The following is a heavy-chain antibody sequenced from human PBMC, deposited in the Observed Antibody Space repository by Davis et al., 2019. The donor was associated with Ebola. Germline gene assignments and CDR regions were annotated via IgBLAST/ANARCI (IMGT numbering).Heavy chain of an antibody. CDR1: GFSFRSYW. CDR2: IKEDGNEK. Sequence: PGGSLRLSCAASGFSFRSYWMAWVRQAPGKGLEWVANIKEDGNEKYYVDSVKGRFTISRDNAKNSLYLQMNSLRAEDTAVYFCAREHLGYCTTSTCRRGDYWGQGTLVTVSS. V-gene: IGHV3-7*03. D-gene: IGHD2-8*01. J-gene: IGHJ4*02. CDR3: AREHLGYCTTSTCRRGDY.